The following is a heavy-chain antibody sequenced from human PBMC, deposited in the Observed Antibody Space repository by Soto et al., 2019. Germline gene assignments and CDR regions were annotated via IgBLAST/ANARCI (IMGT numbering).Heavy chain of an antibody. V-gene: IGHV4-31*03. CDR3: ARDLVHFAVVPEPMAFDP. J-gene: IGHJ5*02. D-gene: IGHD2-2*01. CDR2: IYYSGST. CDR1: GGSISSGGYY. Sequence: SETLSLTCTVSGGSISSGGYYWSWIRQHPGKGLEWIGYIYYSGSTYYNPSLKSRVTISVDTSKNQFSLKLSSVTAADTAVYYCARDLVHFAVVPEPMAFDPWGQGTLVTVSS.